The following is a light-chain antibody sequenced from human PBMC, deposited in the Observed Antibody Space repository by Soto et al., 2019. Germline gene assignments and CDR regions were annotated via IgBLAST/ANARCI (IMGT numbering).Light chain of an antibody. Sequence: EIVMTQSPATLSVSPGERATLSCRASQSVSSNLAWYQQKPGQAPRLLIYGASTRATGIPARFSGSGSGTDVTLTTSNLQSEDFAVYYCQQYNNWPYTFGQGTKLEIK. J-gene: IGKJ2*01. CDR1: QSVSSN. V-gene: IGKV3-15*01. CDR3: QQYNNWPYT. CDR2: GAS.